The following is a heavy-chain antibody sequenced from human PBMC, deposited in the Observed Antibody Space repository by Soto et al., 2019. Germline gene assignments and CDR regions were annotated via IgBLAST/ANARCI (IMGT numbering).Heavy chain of an antibody. CDR3: ARDRNLGRWLPPLAF. CDR2: IHYKGST. D-gene: IGHD5-12*01. CDR1: GYSISAYS. J-gene: IGHJ4*02. V-gene: IGHV4-59*01. Sequence: SETLSLXCTVSGYSISAYSWSWVRQPPGKGLEWIGNIHYKGSTKYSPCLKSRVTMGVETSKNHFPLRLISVTDADTAIYFCARDRNLGRWLPPLAFWGQGTLVTVSS.